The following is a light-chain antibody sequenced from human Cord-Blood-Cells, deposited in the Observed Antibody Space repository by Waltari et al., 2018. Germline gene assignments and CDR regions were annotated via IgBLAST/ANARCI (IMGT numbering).Light chain of an antibody. Sequence: QSALTQPRSVSGSPGQSVTISCTGTSSDVGGYNYVSWYQQHPGKAPKLMIYDVSKRPSGVPGRFSGSKSGSMASLTISGLQAEDEADYYCCSYAGSYTVVFGGGTKLTVL. CDR3: CSYAGSYTVV. CDR1: SSDVGGYNY. CDR2: DVS. V-gene: IGLV2-11*01. J-gene: IGLJ2*01.